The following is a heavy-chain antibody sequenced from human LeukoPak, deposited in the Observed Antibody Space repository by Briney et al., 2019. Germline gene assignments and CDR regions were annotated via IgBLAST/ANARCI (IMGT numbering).Heavy chain of an antibody. CDR1: GFTLSCYS. CDR3: ARDREVATIVSWLDP. CDR2: ISSSSSYI. J-gene: IGHJ5*02. D-gene: IGHD5-12*01. Sequence: GGSLRLSCAASGFTLSCYSMNWVRQAPGKGLEWVSSISSSSSYIYYADSVKGRFTISRDNAKNSLYLQMNSLRAEDTAVYYCARDREVATIVSWLDPWGQGTLVTVSS. V-gene: IGHV3-21*01.